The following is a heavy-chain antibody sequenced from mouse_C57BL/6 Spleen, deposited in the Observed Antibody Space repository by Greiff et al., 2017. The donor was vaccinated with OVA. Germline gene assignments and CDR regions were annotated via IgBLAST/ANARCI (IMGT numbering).Heavy chain of an antibody. Sequence: VQLQQSGAELVRPGASVKLSCTASGFNIKDYYMHWVKQRPEQGLEWIGRIDPEDGDTEYAPKFQGQATLTADPSSNTAYLQHRSLTSEDTAGYYCTTWGYGSLDYWGQGTTLTGSS. J-gene: IGHJ2*01. D-gene: IGHD1-1*01. CDR3: TTWGYGSLDY. CDR1: GFNIKDYY. V-gene: IGHV14-1*01. CDR2: IDPEDGDT.